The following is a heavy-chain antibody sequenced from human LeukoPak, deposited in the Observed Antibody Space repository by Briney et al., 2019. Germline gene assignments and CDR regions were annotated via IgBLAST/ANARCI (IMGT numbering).Heavy chain of an antibody. CDR3: ARAYSSSWYVWYYFDY. Sequence: SDTVSLLCAVYVRFFSGYYWRWMRDPPGKALEWIGESNHSGTTNDNPSLNSRVTISVDTSKNQFSLKLSSVTAADTAVYYCARAYSSSWYVWYYFDYWGQGTLVTVSS. CDR1: VRFFSGYY. CDR2: SNHSGTT. V-gene: IGHV4-34*01. D-gene: IGHD6-13*01. J-gene: IGHJ4*02.